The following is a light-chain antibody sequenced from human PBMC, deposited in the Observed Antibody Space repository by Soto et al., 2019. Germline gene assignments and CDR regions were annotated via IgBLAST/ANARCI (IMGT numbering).Light chain of an antibody. CDR2: YAS. CDR3: QQSYNDTRT. CDR1: QRFXGQ. Sequence: ILMTQSPSTLSTSAGDGATIPCRASQRFXGQFHWYQRKPGQAPKPLXPYASTLQRGGPSRLSGSGSGTEFTLTISSLQPDYFASYFCQQSYNDTRTVGGGTKVDIK. J-gene: IGKJ4*02. V-gene: IGKV1-5*01.